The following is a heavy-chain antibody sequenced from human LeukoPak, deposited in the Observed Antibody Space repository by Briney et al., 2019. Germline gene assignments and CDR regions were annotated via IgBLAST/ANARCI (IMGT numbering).Heavy chain of an antibody. D-gene: IGHD3-10*01. Sequence: GGSLRLSCAASGFTVSSNYVSWVRQAPGKGLEWVSVIYSGGSTYYADSVKGRFTISRHNSKNTLYLQMNSLRAEDTAVYYCARGGGYGGELHPVDYWGQGTLVTVSS. CDR3: ARGGGYGGELHPVDY. V-gene: IGHV3-53*04. J-gene: IGHJ4*02. CDR1: GFTVSSNY. CDR2: IYSGGST.